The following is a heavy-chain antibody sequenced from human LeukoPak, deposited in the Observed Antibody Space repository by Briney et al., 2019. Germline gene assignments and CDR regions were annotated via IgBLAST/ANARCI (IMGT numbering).Heavy chain of an antibody. V-gene: IGHV4-59*01. CDR1: GGSISSYY. CDR2: IYYSGST. Sequence: SETLSLTCTVSGGSISSYYWSWIRQPPGKGLGWIGYIYYSGSTNYNPSLKSRVTISVDTSKNHFSLKLGSVTAADTAVYYCARVPALTFGAFDIWGQGTMVTVSS. D-gene: IGHD3-10*01. CDR3: ARVPALTFGAFDI. J-gene: IGHJ3*02.